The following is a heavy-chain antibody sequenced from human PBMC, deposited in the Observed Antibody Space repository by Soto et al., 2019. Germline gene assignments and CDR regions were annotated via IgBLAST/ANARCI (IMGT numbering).Heavy chain of an antibody. CDR3: ARGQRITIFGVVRLAKYGMDV. Sequence: SVKVSCKASGGTFSSYAISWVRQAPGQGLEWMGGIIPIFGTANYAQKFQGRVTITADESTSTAYMELSSLRSEDTAVYYCARGQRITIFGVVRLAKYGMDVWGQGATVTVSS. J-gene: IGHJ6*02. CDR2: IIPIFGTA. CDR1: GGTFSSYA. V-gene: IGHV1-69*13. D-gene: IGHD3-3*01.